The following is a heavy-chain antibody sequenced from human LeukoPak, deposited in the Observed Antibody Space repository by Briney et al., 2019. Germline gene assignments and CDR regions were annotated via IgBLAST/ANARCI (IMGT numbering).Heavy chain of an antibody. CDR1: GFTFSDYY. CDR3: ALGTINKDFYFGMDV. D-gene: IGHD2-8*01. V-gene: IGHV3-11*01. J-gene: IGHJ6*02. CDR2: ISNSGSTV. Sequence: GGSLRLSCVAPGFTFSDYYMTWLRQAPGKGLEWLSYISNSGSTVFYADSVKGRFTVSRDNAKRSLYLQIESLRDDDTAVYHCALGTINKDFYFGMDVWGQGTTVTVSS.